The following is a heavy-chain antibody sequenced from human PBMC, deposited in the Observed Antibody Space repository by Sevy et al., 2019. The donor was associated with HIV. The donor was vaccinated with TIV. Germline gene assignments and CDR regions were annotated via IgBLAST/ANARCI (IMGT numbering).Heavy chain of an antibody. J-gene: IGHJ3*01. CDR2: LWSQGRRE. Sequence: GGSLRLPCAGSGFTFSNYALHWVRQAPGKGLEGVAGLWSQGRREYYADFAKGRFTISRDNSKNTVYLHMDSLRTDDTAVYYCAKEDDAFDVWGQGTMVTVSS. V-gene: IGHV3-33*03. CDR1: GFTFSNYA. CDR3: AKEDDAFDV.